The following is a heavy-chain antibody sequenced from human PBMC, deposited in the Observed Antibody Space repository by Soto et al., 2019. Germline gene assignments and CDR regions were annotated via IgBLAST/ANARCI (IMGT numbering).Heavy chain of an antibody. D-gene: IGHD3-9*01. V-gene: IGHV3-21*01. CDR2: IGSNTNYK. J-gene: IGHJ4*02. Sequence: KPGGSLGLSCAASGFTFNMYSMNWLRQAPGKGLEWVSSIGSNTNYKYYADSVRGRFTISRDNAKNSVFLQMDSLRVEDTAVYYCARNGPAKGGMTGYYHDYWGQGALVTVSS. CDR1: GFTFNMYS. CDR3: ARNGPAKGGMTGYYHDY.